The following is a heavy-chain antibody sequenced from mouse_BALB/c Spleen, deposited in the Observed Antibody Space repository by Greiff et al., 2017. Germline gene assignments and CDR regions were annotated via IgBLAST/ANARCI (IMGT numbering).Heavy chain of an antibody. CDR2: LYPGNSDT. Sequence: EVQLQQSGPGLARPGASVKMSCKASGYTFTSYWMHWVKQRPGQGLEWIGALYPGNSDTSYNQKFKGKAKLTAVTSTSTAYMELSSLTTEDSAVYYCARSYDGYYGRFAYWGQGTLVTVSA. D-gene: IGHD2-3*01. V-gene: IGHV1-5*01. J-gene: IGHJ3*01. CDR1: GYTFTSYW. CDR3: ARSYDGYYGRFAY.